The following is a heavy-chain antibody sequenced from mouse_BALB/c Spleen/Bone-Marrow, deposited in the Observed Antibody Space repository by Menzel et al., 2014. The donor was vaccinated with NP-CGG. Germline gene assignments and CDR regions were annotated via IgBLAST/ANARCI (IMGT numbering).Heavy chain of an antibody. CDR1: GYSITSDYA. Sequence: DVKLVESGPGLVKPSQSLSLTCTVTGYSITSDYAWNWIRQFPGNKLEWMGYINYSGSTSYNPSLKSRISITRDTSKNQFFLQLNSVTTEDTATYYCSRSGNYGTRYYYAMDYWGQGTSVTVPS. J-gene: IGHJ4*01. CDR3: SRSGNYGTRYYYAMDY. V-gene: IGHV3-2*02. CDR2: INYSGST. D-gene: IGHD1-1*01.